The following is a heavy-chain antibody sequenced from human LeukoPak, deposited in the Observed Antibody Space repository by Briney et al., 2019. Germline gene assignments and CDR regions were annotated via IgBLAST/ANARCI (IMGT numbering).Heavy chain of an antibody. D-gene: IGHD3-3*01. CDR1: GGSISSYY. J-gene: IGHJ3*02. V-gene: IGHV4-4*07. CDR2: IYTSGST. CDR3: AGGGEWLDAFDI. Sequence: SQTLSLTCTVSGGSISSYYWSWIRQPAGKGLEWIGRIYTSGSTNYNPSLKSRVTMSVDTSKNQFSLKLSSVTAADTAVYYCAGGGEWLDAFDIWGQGTMVTVSS.